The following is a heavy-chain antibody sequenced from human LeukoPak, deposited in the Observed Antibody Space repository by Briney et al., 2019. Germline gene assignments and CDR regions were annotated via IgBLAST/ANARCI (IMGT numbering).Heavy chain of an antibody. Sequence: GGSLRLSCAASGFTFDDSAMHWFRQAPGTGLEWVSAINARGDSKYYARSVRGRFTISRDNSKNTLYLQMNSLRAEDTAVYYCARIPGHYYGMDVWGQGTTVTVSS. D-gene: IGHD5-18*01. CDR1: GFTFDDSA. CDR2: INARGDSK. V-gene: IGHV3-23*01. CDR3: ARIPGHYYGMDV. J-gene: IGHJ6*02.